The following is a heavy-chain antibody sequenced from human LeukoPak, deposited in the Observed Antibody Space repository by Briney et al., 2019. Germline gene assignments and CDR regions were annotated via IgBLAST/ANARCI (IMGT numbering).Heavy chain of an antibody. J-gene: IGHJ6*02. CDR1: GFTFSSYD. CDR3: ASGVGAMIGHGMDV. V-gene: IGHV3-13*04. CDR2: IGTAGDT. D-gene: IGHD1-26*01. Sequence: GGSLRLSCAASGFTFSSYDMHWVRQATGKGLEWVSGIGTAGDTYYPGSVKGRFTISRENAKNSLYLQMNSLRAGDTAVYYCASGVGAMIGHGMDVWGQGTTVTVSS.